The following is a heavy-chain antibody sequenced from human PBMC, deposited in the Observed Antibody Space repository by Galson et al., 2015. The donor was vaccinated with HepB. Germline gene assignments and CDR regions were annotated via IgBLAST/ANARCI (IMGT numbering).Heavy chain of an antibody. V-gene: IGHV3-21*01. CDR1: GFTFSSYS. CDR3: ARRADRYLPLDY. CDR2: ISSSSSYI. J-gene: IGHJ4*02. D-gene: IGHD2-15*01. Sequence: SLRLSCAASGFTFSSYSMNWVRQAPGKGLEWVSSISSSSSYIYYADSVKGRFTISRDNAKNSLYLQMNSLRAEDTAVYYCARRADRYLPLDYWGQGTLVTVSS.